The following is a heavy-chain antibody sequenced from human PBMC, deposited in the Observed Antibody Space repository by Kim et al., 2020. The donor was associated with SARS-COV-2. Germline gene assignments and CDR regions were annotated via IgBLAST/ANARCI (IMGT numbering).Heavy chain of an antibody. CDR3: ARDQSGLWFGESLFDY. V-gene: IGHV3-11*06. J-gene: IGHJ4*02. D-gene: IGHD3-10*01. Sequence: SVKSRFTISRDNAKKSLYLQMNSLRAEDTAVYYCARDQSGLWFGESLFDYWGQGTLVTVSS.